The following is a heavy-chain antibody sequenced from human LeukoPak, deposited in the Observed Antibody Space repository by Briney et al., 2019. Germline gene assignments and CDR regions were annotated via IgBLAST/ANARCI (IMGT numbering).Heavy chain of an antibody. V-gene: IGHV1-18*01. CDR2: INTYNGDT. CDR1: GYTFPHYG. CDR3: ARGIRSPLFDY. J-gene: IGHJ4*02. Sequence: SVNVSCKASGYTFPHYGITWVRPAPGQGLAWMGWINTYNGDTKCAQKLQGRVTMTTDISTSTAFMELRSLRADDSAVYYCARGIRSPLFDYWGLGTLVTVSP. D-gene: IGHD3-16*01.